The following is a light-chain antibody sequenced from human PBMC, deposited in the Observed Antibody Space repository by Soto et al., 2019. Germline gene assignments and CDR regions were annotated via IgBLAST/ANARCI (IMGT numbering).Light chain of an antibody. J-gene: IGKJ1*01. V-gene: IGKV1-5*01. CDR3: KKYDRYPWR. CDR1: QSISGW. CDR2: GAS. Sequence: DIQIVKSPSTLSAALAYRVTLTFRSSQSISGWLAWYQQKPGKAAKLLIYGASSLESGVPSRFSGSGSGTEFTLTISSLQPDDSATYYCKKYDRYPWRFGTGTKVDIK.